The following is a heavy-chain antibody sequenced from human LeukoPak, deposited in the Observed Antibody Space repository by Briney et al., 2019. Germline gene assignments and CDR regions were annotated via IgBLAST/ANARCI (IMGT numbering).Heavy chain of an antibody. D-gene: IGHD6-13*01. CDR3: ARDIAAAGTGDY. CDR2: ISSRCSTI. CDR1: GFTFRSYE. V-gene: IGHV3-48*03. Sequence: GGTLRLFCAAWGFTFRSYEVNWVRQASGRGLEGGSDISSRCSTIYYADSVKGRFTISRDTSNNSLYLQMNSLRADDTAVYYCARDIAAAGTGDYWGQGTLVTVSS. J-gene: IGHJ4*02.